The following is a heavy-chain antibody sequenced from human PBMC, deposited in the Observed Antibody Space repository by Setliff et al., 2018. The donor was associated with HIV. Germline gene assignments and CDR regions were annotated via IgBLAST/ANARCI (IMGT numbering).Heavy chain of an antibody. V-gene: IGHV4-59*08. CDR1: GPPINIHY. CDR3: ARGHDNKYYYFYYMDV. CDR2: IYSTGST. D-gene: IGHD5-12*01. Sequence: SETLSLTCTVSGPPINIHYWSWIRQFPGKAFEWIGYIYSTGSTNYNPSLKSRVIMSVDTSRNQFSLKLSSVTAADTAVYYCARGHDNKYYYFYYMDVWGKGTTVTVSS. J-gene: IGHJ6*03.